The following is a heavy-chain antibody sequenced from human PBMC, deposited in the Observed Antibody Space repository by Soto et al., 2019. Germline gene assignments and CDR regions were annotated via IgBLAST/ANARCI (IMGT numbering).Heavy chain of an antibody. CDR3: VKDSYLRVGATHFDF. CDR1: GFTFDDYA. J-gene: IGHJ4*02. V-gene: IGHV3-9*01. CDR2: ISWNSDLI. Sequence: EVQLVESGGGLVQPGRSLRLSCAASGFTFDDYAMHWVRQAPGKGLEWVSGISWNSDLIGYADSVKGRFTISRDNAKNSLHLQSNRLTTEDTTLYYCVKDSYLRVGATHFDFWGQGTLVTVSS. D-gene: IGHD1-26*01.